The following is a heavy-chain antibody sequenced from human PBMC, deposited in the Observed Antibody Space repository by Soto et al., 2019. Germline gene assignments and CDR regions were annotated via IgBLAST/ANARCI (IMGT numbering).Heavy chain of an antibody. D-gene: IGHD3-10*01. J-gene: IGHJ4*02. CDR1: GFNFDVAW. V-gene: IGHV3-15*07. Sequence: EVQLVESGGGLVKSGGSLRLSCAASGFNFDVAWMNWVRQAPGEGLEWVGRVKSKNSGGTREYAAPVKTRFTISRDDSKNMLYLQMNSLKTEDTALYYCSTGNYGSLGIWGQGTLVTVSS. CDR3: STGNYGSLGI. CDR2: VKSKNSGGTR.